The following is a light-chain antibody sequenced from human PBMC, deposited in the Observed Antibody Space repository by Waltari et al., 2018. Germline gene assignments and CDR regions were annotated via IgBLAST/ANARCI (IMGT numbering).Light chain of an antibody. CDR3: QTGGHGTWV. CDR1: SGHSRNV. Sequence: QLVLTQSPSASASLGASVKLTCTLSSGHSRNVIAWLQQQPEKGPRYLMKVNSDGSQSKGDKIPDRFSGSSSGAEHFLTISSLQSEDEADYYCQTGGHGTWVFGGGTKLTVL. V-gene: IGLV4-69*01. CDR2: VNSDGSQ. J-gene: IGLJ3*02.